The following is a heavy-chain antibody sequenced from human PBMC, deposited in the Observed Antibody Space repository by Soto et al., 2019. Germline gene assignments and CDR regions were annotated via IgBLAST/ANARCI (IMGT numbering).Heavy chain of an antibody. J-gene: IGHJ5*02. V-gene: IGHV3-23*01. CDR3: AKVPLLWFGESNWFDP. D-gene: IGHD3-10*01. CDR2: ISGSDGST. CDR1: GFTFSSYA. Sequence: SGGSLRLSCAASGFTFSSYAMSWVRQAPGKGLEWVSAISGSDGSTYYADSVKGRFTISRDNSKNTLYLQMNSLRAEDTAVYYCAKVPLLWFGESNWFDPWGQGTLVTVSS.